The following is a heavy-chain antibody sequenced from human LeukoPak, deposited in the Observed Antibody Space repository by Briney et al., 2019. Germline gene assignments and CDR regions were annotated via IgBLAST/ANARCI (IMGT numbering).Heavy chain of an antibody. J-gene: IGHJ6*03. D-gene: IGHD1-26*01. CDR3: AKGYGWEASYFYMDV. Sequence: TGGSLRLSCAASGFTFSSYEMNWVRQAPGKGLEWVSYISSSGSTIYYADSVKGRFTISRDNYKNTLYLQMNSLRTEDTAVYYCAKGYGWEASYFYMDVWGKGTTVTISS. V-gene: IGHV3-48*03. CDR1: GFTFSSYE. CDR2: ISSSGSTI.